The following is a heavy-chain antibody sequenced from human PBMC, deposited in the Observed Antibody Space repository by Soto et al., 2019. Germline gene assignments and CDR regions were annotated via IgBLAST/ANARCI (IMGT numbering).Heavy chain of an antibody. V-gene: IGHV4-30-4*01. D-gene: IGHD2-2*01. CDR3: ARVMAAMQNWLDP. Sequence: TRSLTCSVSCGSISSIDYFWSWIRQPPGKGLEWIGFIYHTGTTYYNPSLRSRVTISIDTSKSQFSMKLNSVTAADTAVYYCARVMAAMQNWLDPWGQGTLVTVSS. CDR1: CGSISSIDYF. CDR2: IYHTGTT. J-gene: IGHJ5*02.